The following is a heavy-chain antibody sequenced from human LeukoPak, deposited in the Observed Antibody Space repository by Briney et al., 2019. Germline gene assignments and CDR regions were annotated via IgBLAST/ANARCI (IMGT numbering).Heavy chain of an antibody. CDR3: ARSPII. CDR1: GFTFSSYG. V-gene: IGHV3-48*01. J-gene: IGHJ3*02. Sequence: PGGSLRLPCAASGFTFSSYGMTWVRQAPGKGLEWVSYIGGSSNSIYYADSVKGRFTISRDNARNSLYLQMNSLRAEDTAVYYCARSPIIWGQGTMVTVSS. CDR2: IGGSSNSI.